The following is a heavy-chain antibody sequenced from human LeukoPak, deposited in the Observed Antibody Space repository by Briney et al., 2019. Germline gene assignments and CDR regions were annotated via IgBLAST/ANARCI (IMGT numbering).Heavy chain of an antibody. CDR3: ARGPPPDFDC. CDR2: IYSSGST. CDR1: GGSISNYY. Sequence: SETLSLTCTVSGGSISNYYWSWIRQPAGKGLEWIGRIYSSGSTDYNPSLKSRVTMSVDTSKNQFSLKLRSVTAADTAVYYCARGPPPDFDCWGQGTLVTVSS. V-gene: IGHV4-4*07. J-gene: IGHJ4*02.